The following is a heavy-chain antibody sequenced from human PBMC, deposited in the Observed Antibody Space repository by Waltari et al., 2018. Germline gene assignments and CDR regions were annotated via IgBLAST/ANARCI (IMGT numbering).Heavy chain of an antibody. CDR3: ARDTMYSSSWFAFDP. CDR2: IIPIFGTA. D-gene: IGHD6-13*01. J-gene: IGHJ5*02. V-gene: IGHV1-69*05. Sequence: QVQLVPSGAEVKKPGSSVKVSCQASGGPFSSYAISWVRQAPGQGLEWMGGIIPIFGTANDEQKLQGRVTITTDESTSTAYMELSSLRSEDTAVYYCARDTMYSSSWFAFDPWGQGTLVTVSS. CDR1: GGPFSSYA.